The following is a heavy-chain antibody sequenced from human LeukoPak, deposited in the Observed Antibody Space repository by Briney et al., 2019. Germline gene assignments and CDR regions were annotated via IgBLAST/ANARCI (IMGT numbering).Heavy chain of an antibody. CDR1: GFTFSDYN. J-gene: IGHJ4*02. Sequence: GGSLRLSCAASGFTFSDYNMHWVRQAPGKGLEWVGRIKSKTHGGTTDYAAPVKGRFTISRDDSKNTLFLQMNSLKTEDTAVYYCTTVGFLWGQGTQVTVSS. V-gene: IGHV3-15*01. CDR2: IKSKTHGGTT. CDR3: TTVGFL. D-gene: IGHD2/OR15-2a*01.